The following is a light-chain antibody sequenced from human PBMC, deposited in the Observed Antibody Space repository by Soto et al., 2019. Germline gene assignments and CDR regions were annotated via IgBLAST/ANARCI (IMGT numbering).Light chain of an antibody. CDR2: DAS. V-gene: IGKV3-11*01. CDR1: QSVSRY. Sequence: DIALTQSPATLSLSPGERATLSCRASQSVSRYLAWYQQKPGQAPRLLIYDASNRATGIPARFSGSGSGTDFTLTISSLEPEDFAVYYCQQRGNWPSFGGGTKVEIK. CDR3: QQRGNWPS. J-gene: IGKJ4*01.